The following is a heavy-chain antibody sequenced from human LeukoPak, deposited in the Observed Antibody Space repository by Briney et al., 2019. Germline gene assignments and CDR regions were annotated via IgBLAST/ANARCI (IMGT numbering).Heavy chain of an antibody. CDR3: GLGYCTGATCHPYS. CDR2: ISYDGSNK. D-gene: IGHD2-8*02. Sequence: GGSLRLSCAASGFTFSNYAMHWVRQAPGKGLEWVAVISYDGSNKYYADSVKGRFTLSRDNSKNTLYLQMNSLRAEDTAVYYCGLGYCTGATCHPYSWGQGALVTVSS. J-gene: IGHJ4*02. CDR1: GFTFSNYA. V-gene: IGHV3-30*03.